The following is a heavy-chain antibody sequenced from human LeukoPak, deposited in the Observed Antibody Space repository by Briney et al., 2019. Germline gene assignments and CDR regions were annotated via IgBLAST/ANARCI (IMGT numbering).Heavy chain of an antibody. CDR1: GGSFSGYY. V-gene: IGHV4-34*01. J-gene: IGHJ6*03. CDR2: IYHSGST. CDR3: ARLGLRDSSGYYPVTKNYYMDV. Sequence: PSETLSLTCAVYGGSFSGYYWSWIRQPPGKGLEWIGEIYHSGSTNYNPSLKSRVTISVDKSKNQFSRKLSSVTAADTAVYYCARLGLRDSSGYYPVTKNYYMDVWGKGTTVTVSS. D-gene: IGHD3-22*01.